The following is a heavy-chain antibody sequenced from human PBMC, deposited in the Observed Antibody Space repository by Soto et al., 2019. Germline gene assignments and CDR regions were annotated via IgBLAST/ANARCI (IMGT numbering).Heavy chain of an antibody. V-gene: IGHV4-39*01. D-gene: IGHD4-17*01. J-gene: IGHJ6*02. CDR2: IYYSGSA. CDR1: GGSISGGPYY. CDR3: ARHGVDYGDYASYYYYGMDV. Sequence: QVQLQESGPGLVKPSETLSLTCTVSGGSISGGPYYWGWIRQPPGKGLEWIGFIYYSGSAYYNPSLTSRVTISIDTSKNQISLKLTSVTAADTAMFYCARHGVDYGDYASYYYYGMDVWGRGTTVSVSS.